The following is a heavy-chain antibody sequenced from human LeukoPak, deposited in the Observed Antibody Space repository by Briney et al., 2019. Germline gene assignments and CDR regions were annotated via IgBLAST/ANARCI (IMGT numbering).Heavy chain of an antibody. CDR3: ARDAYDDASES. CDR2: LRPDGSDK. CDR1: GFTFSGYW. Sequence: GGSLRLSCAASGFTFSGYWMPWARRAPGKGLEWVANLRPDGSDKYYADSVKGRFTISRDNAKNSLYLQMNGLRADDTAIYYCARDAYDDASESWGQGTLVTVSS. D-gene: IGHD3-3*01. V-gene: IGHV3-7*01. J-gene: IGHJ5*02.